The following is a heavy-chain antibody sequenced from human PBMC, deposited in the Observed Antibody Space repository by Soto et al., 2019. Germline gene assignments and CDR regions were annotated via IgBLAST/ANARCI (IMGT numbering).Heavy chain of an antibody. Sequence: QVQLVESGGGVVQPGRSLRLSCAASGFTFSSYAMRWVRQAPGKGLEWVAVISYDGSNKYYADSVKGRFTISRDNSKNTLYLQMNSLRAEDTAVYYCAREGFVVVVAALDYWGQGTLVTVSS. CDR1: GFTFSSYA. J-gene: IGHJ4*02. V-gene: IGHV3-30-3*01. CDR2: ISYDGSNK. CDR3: AREGFVVVVAALDY. D-gene: IGHD2-15*01.